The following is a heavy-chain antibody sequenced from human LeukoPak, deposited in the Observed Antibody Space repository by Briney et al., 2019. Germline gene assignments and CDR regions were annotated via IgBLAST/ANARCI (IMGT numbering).Heavy chain of an antibody. CDR1: GGSFSGYY. J-gene: IGHJ6*03. CDR3: ARTTEGGYTYDYFYYYYMDV. D-gene: IGHD5-18*01. V-gene: IGHV4-34*01. CDR2: INHSGST. Sequence: SETLSLTCAVYGGSFSGYYWSWIRQPPGKGLEWIGGINHSGSTNYNPSLKSRVTISVDTSKNQFSLKLSSVTAADTAVYYCARTTEGGYTYDYFYYYYMDVWGKGTTVTISS.